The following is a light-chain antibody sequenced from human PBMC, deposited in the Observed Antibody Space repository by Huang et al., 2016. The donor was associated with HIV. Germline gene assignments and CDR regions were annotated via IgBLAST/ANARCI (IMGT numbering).Light chain of an antibody. CDR3: HQYGSPPWT. J-gene: IGKJ1*01. Sequence: EIVLTQSPGSLSLSPGERATLSCRASQSVSNYYLAWYQQRPGQAPRLLIHAASSRASGSPDRCSGSGSGTAFTLTISRLEPEESAIYFCHQYGSPPWTFGQGTRVEIK. CDR1: QSVSNYY. V-gene: IGKV3-20*01. CDR2: AAS.